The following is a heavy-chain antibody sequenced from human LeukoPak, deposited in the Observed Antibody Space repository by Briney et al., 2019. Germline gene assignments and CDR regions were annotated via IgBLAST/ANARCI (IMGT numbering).Heavy chain of an antibody. V-gene: IGHV1-18*01. D-gene: IGHD1-26*01. J-gene: IGHJ6*02. CDR2: ISAYNGNT. CDR3: ARHPSGSYYENYYYYYGMDV. CDR1: GYTFTSYG. Sequence: ASVKVSCKASGYTFTSYGISWVRQAPGQGLEWMGWISAYNGNTNYAQKLQGRVTMTTDTSTSTAYMELRSLRSDDTAVYYCARHPSGSYYENYYYYYGMDVWGQGTTVTVSS.